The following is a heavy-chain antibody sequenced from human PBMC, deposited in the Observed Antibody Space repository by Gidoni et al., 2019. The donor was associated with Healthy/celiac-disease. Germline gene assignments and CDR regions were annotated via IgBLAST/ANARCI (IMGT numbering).Heavy chain of an antibody. V-gene: IGHV1-2*06. Sequence: QVQLVQSGAEVKKPGASVKVSCKASGYNFTGYYMPWVRQAPGQGLEWMGRINPKSGGTNYAQKFQGRVTMTRDTSISTAYMERSRLRSDDTAVYYCARGSAVVTADYWGQGTLVTVSS. D-gene: IGHD2-15*01. J-gene: IGHJ4*02. CDR2: INPKSGGT. CDR3: ARGSAVVTADY. CDR1: GYNFTGYY.